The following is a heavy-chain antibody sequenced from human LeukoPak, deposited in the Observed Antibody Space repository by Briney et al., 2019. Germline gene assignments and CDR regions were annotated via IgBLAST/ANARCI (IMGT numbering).Heavy chain of an antibody. V-gene: IGHV4-59*08. Sequence: SETLSLTCTVSGGSISNYYWSWIRQPPGKGLEWIGYIYYSGSTNYSPSLKSRVTISVDTSKNQFSVKLTSVTAADTAVYYCARHRYTSGWYAGFDYWGQGTLVTVSS. D-gene: IGHD6-19*01. CDR3: ARHRYTSGWYAGFDY. CDR1: GGSISNYY. CDR2: IYYSGST. J-gene: IGHJ4*02.